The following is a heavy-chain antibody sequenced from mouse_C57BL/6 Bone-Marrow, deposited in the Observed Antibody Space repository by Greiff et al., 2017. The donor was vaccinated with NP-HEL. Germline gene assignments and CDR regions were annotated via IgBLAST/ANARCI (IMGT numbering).Heavy chain of an antibody. CDR1: GFTFSSYG. J-gene: IGHJ2*01. Sequence: EVQRVEPGGDLVKPGASLKLSCAASGFTFSSYGMSWVRQTPDKRLEWVANISSGGSYTYYPDSVKGRFTFSRDNAKNTLYLQMSSLKSEDTAMYYGARHPLSMVVFYFDYWGQGTTLTVSA. CDR3: ARHPLSMVVFYFDY. V-gene: IGHV5-6*01. CDR2: ISSGGSYT. D-gene: IGHD1-1*02.